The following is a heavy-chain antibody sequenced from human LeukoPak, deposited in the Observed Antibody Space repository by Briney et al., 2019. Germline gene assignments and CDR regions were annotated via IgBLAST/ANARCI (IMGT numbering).Heavy chain of an antibody. CDR1: GGTFSSYA. D-gene: IGHD4-17*01. CDR3: ARDRGTGDYVLDY. V-gene: IGHV1-69*05. J-gene: IGHJ4*02. CDR2: IIPIFGTA. Sequence: GASVKVSCKASGGTFSSYAISWVRQAPGQGLEWMGRIIPIFGTANYVQKFQGRVTITTHEYTSTAYMELRSLRSEDTAVYYCARDRGTGDYVLDYWGQGTLVTVSS.